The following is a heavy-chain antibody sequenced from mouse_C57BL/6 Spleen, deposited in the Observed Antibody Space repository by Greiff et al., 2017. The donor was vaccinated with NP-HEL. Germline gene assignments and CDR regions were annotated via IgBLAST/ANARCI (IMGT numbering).Heavy chain of an antibody. V-gene: IGHV1-82*01. D-gene: IGHD1-1*02. Sequence: VQLQQSGPELVKPGASVKISCKASGYAFSSSWMNWVKQRPGKGLEWIGRIYPGDGDTNYNGKFKGKATLTADKSSSTAYMQLSSLTSEDSAVYFCARGGTMPFDYWGQGTTLTVSS. CDR1: GYAFSSSW. CDR2: IYPGDGDT. J-gene: IGHJ2*01. CDR3: ARGGTMPFDY.